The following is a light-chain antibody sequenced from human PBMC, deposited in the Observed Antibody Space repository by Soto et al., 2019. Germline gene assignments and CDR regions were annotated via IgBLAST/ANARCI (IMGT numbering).Light chain of an antibody. J-gene: IGLJ1*01. CDR2: DVS. CDR1: SNGYNF. Sequence: QSALTQPRSVSGSPGQSVTISCSGVSNGYNFVSWYQQHPGRAPKVLICDVSKRPSWVPDRFSGSKSANTASLTISGLQAEDEADYYCCSYVGSYTFVFGIGTKLTVL. CDR3: CSYVGSYTFV. V-gene: IGLV2-11*01.